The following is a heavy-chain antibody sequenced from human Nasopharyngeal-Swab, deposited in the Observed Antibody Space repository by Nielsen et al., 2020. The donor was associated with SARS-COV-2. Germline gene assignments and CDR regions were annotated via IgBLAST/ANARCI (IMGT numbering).Heavy chain of an antibody. CDR1: GYTLTELS. V-gene: IGHV1-24*01. D-gene: IGHD5-24*01. CDR2: FDPEDGET. Sequence: ASVKVSCKVSGYTLTELSMHWVRQAPGKGLEWMGGFDPEDGETIYAQKFQGRVTMTEDTSTDTAYMELSRLTSDDTAVYYCTRAEMTTIGVHNWGQGTLVTVSS. CDR3: TRAEMTTIGVHN. J-gene: IGHJ4*02.